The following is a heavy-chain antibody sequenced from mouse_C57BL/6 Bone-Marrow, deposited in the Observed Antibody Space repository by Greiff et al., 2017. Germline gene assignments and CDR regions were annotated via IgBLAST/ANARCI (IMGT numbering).Heavy chain of an antibody. D-gene: IGHD1-1*01. V-gene: IGHV14-4*01. CDR1: GFNIKDDY. J-gene: IGHJ2*01. Sequence: VQLQQSGAELVRPGASVKLSCTASGFNIKDDYMHWVKQRPEQGLEWIGWIDPENGDTEYASKFQGKATITADTSSNTAYLQLSSLTSEDTAVYYCTTWTTVVANFDYWGQGTTLTVSS. CDR3: TTWTTVVANFDY. CDR2: IDPENGDT.